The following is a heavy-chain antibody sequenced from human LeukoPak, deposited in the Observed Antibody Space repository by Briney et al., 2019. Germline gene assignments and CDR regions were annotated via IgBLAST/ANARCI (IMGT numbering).Heavy chain of an antibody. Sequence: SQTLSLTCTVSGGCISSGSYYWSWIRQPAGKGLEWIGRVYTSGSTNYNPSLKSRVTISVDTSKNQFSLKLSSVTAADTAVYYCAREGYCSGGSCYLWFDPWGQGTLVTVSS. CDR3: AREGYCSGGSCYLWFDP. D-gene: IGHD2-15*01. CDR2: VYTSGST. CDR1: GGCISSGSYY. J-gene: IGHJ5*02. V-gene: IGHV4-61*02.